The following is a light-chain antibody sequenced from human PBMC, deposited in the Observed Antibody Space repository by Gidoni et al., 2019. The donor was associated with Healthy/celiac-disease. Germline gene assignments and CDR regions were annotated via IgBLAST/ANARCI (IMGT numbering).Light chain of an antibody. J-gene: IGKJ5*01. V-gene: IGKV1-33*01. CDR3: QQYDNLLT. CDR2: DAS. Sequence: DIQMNQSPSSLSASVGDRVTITCQASQDISNYLNWYQQKPGKAPKLLIYDASNLETGVPSRFSGSGSGTDFTFTISSLQPEDIATYYCQQYDNLLTFGQGTRLEIK. CDR1: QDISNY.